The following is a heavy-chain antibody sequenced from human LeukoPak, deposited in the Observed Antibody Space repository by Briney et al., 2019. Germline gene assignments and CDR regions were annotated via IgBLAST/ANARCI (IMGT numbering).Heavy chain of an antibody. CDR1: GYTFTSYA. D-gene: IGHD6-13*01. Sequence: ASVKVSWKASGYTFTSYAMHWVRQAPGQRLEWMGWINAGNGNTKYSQKFQGRVTITRDTSASTAYMELSSLRSEDTAVYYCARGVLREQQLGLDYWGQGTLVTVSS. V-gene: IGHV1-3*01. CDR2: INAGNGNT. J-gene: IGHJ4*02. CDR3: ARGVLREQQLGLDY.